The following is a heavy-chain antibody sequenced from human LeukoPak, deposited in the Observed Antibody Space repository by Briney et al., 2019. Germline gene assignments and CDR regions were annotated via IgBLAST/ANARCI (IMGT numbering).Heavy chain of an antibody. CDR3: ARVKVEWLLYRYYYGMDV. CDR1: GGSFSGYY. CDR2: INHSGST. Sequence: PSETLSLTCAVYGGSFSGYYWSWIRQPPGKGLEWIGEINHSGSTNYNPSLKSRVTISVDTSKNQFSLKLSSVTAADTAVYYCARVKVEWLLYRYYYGMDVWGQGTTVTVSS. D-gene: IGHD3-3*01. V-gene: IGHV4-34*01. J-gene: IGHJ6*02.